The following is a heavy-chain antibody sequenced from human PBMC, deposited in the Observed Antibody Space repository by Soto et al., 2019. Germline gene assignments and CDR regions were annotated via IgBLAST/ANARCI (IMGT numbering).Heavy chain of an antibody. CDR1: GGSFSGYY. CDR2: INHSGST. D-gene: IGHD3-10*01. J-gene: IGHJ4*02. V-gene: IGHV4-34*01. Sequence: QVQLQQWGAGLLKPSETLSLTCAVYGGSFSGYYWSWIRQPPGKGLAWIGEINHSGSTNYNPSLKSRVTIAVDTSKNQYSLKLSSLTAADTAVYYCASQYQWYGYWGQGTLVTVSS. CDR3: ASQYQWYGY.